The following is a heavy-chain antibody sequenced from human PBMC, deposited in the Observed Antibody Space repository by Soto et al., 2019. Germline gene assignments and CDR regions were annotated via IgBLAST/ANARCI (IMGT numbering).Heavy chain of an antibody. Sequence: QVQLVQSGAEVKKPGASVKVSCKASGYTFTSYAMHWVRQAPGQRLEWMGWINAGNGNTKYSQKFQGRVTITNDPSASTAYMELSSLRSEDTAVYYCARNSDIVLMVYPDYWGQGTLVTVSS. V-gene: IGHV1-3*01. CDR2: INAGNGNT. D-gene: IGHD2-8*01. CDR1: GYTFTSYA. CDR3: ARNSDIVLMVYPDY. J-gene: IGHJ4*02.